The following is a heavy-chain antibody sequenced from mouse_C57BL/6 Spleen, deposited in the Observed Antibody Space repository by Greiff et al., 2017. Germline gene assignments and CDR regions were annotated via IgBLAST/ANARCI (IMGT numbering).Heavy chain of an antibody. D-gene: IGHD1-1*01. J-gene: IGHJ4*01. Sequence: VQLQQSGPELVKPGASVKISCKASGYAFSSSWMNWVKQRPGKGLEWIGRIYPGDGDTNYNGKFKGKATLTADKSSSTAYMQLSSLTSEDSAVYFCARDYYGSSYEGYYAMDYWGRGTSVTVSS. CDR3: ARDYYGSSYEGYYAMDY. CDR1: GYAFSSSW. CDR2: IYPGDGDT. V-gene: IGHV1-82*01.